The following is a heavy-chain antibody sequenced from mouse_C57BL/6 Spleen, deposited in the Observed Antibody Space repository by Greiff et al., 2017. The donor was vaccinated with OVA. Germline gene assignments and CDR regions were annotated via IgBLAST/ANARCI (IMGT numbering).Heavy chain of an antibody. D-gene: IGHD1-1*01. CDR2: IYPGSGNT. J-gene: IGHJ2*01. V-gene: IGHV1-76*01. CDR3: ARKGVYGPFDY. Sequence: VQLQQSGAELVRPGASVKLSCKASGYTFTDYYINWVKQRPGQGLEWIARIYPGSGNTYYNEKFKGKATLTAEKSSSTAYMQLSSLTSEDSAVYFCARKGVYGPFDYWGQGTTLTVSS. CDR1: GYTFTDYY.